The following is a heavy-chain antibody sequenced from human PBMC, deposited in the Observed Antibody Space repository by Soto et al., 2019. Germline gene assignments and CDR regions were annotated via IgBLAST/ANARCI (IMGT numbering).Heavy chain of an antibody. CDR3: AKDPNGFYVGAFDF. D-gene: IGHD3-16*01. CDR1: GFTLSTYG. V-gene: IGHV3-23*01. CDR2: ISGGGGTI. Sequence: GGSLRLSCAASGFTLSTYGMTWVRQAPGKGPEWVASISGGGGTISYAESVKGRFSISRDHSKNTLYLQMNNLRAEDTAIYFCAKDPNGFYVGAFDFWGQGTMVTVSS. J-gene: IGHJ3*01.